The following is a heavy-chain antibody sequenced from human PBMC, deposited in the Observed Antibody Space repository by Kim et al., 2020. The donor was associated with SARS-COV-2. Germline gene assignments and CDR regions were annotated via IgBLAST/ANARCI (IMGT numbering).Heavy chain of an antibody. CDR1: GFTFSRRA. CDR2: VNNGGNP. J-gene: IGHJ4*02. V-gene: IGHV3-23*01. CDR3: AKDHPSDGWPTFDS. Sequence: GGSLRLSCAASGFTFSRRAMSWFRQAPGKGLEWIASVNNGGNPSYAASVKGRFTTSRDTTKHTVYLQMNSLRVEDTALYYCAKDHPSDGWPTFDSWGQGT. D-gene: IGHD6-19*01.